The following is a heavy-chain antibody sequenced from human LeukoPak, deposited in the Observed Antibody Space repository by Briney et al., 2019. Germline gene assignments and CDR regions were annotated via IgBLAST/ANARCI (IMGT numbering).Heavy chain of an antibody. D-gene: IGHD3-10*01. V-gene: IGHV1-46*01. CDR1: GYTFTSFF. Sequence: ASVKVSCKASGYTFTSFFMHWVRQAPGQGLEWMGIINPRGGSATSAQRFQGRLTVTRDTSTSTVYMELSSLTSEDTAVYYCARDYHGSGSLTTFDSWGQWTLVTVSS. CDR3: ARDYHGSGSLTTFDS. J-gene: IGHJ4*02. CDR2: INPRGGSA.